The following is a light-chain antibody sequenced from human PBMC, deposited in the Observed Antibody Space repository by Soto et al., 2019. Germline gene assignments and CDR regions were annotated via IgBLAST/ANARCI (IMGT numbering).Light chain of an antibody. CDR2: DVT. Sequence: QPVLTQPASVSGSPGQSITISCTGTSSDVGGYDYVSWYQHHPGIAPKLMIYDVTKRPSGVPDRFSGSKSGNTASLTISGLQAEDEADYYCCSYAGRYTWVFGGGTKLTVL. CDR3: CSYAGRYTWV. J-gene: IGLJ3*02. CDR1: SSDVGGYDY. V-gene: IGLV2-11*01.